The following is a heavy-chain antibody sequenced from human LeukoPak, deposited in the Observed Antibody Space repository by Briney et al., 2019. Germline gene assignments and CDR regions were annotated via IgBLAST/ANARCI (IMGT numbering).Heavy chain of an antibody. CDR2: IYTSGST. J-gene: IGHJ4*02. D-gene: IGHD3-10*01. CDR1: GGSISSGSYY. V-gene: IGHV4-61*02. Sequence: PSQTLSLTCTVSGGSISSGSYYWSWIRQPAGKGLEWIGRIYTSGSTNYNPSLKSRVTISVDTSKNQFSLKLSSVTAADTAVYYCARGGSGSYQVRPFDYWGQGTLVTVSS. CDR3: ARGGSGSYQVRPFDY.